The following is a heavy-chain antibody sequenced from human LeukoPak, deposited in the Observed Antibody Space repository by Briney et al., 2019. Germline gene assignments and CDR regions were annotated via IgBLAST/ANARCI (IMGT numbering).Heavy chain of an antibody. V-gene: IGHV3-23*01. CDR2: ISGCGGST. CDR1: GFTFSSYS. CDR3: AKPGYYYDSSGYRDY. Sequence: GGSLRLSCAASGFTFSSYSMNWVRQAPGKGLEWVSAISGCGGSTYYADSVKGRFTISRDNSKNTLYLQMNSLRAEDTAVYYCAKPGYYYDSSGYRDYWGQGTLVTVSS. J-gene: IGHJ4*02. D-gene: IGHD3-22*01.